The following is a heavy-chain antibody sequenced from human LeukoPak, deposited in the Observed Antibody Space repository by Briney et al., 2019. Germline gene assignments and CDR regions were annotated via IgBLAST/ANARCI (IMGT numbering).Heavy chain of an antibody. Sequence: GGSLRLSCAASGFTFDDYAMHWVRQAPGKGLEWVSLSSGDGGSTYYADSVKGRFTISRDNSKNSLYLQMNSLRTEDTALYYCAKDPLYYYGMDVWGQGTTVTVSS. J-gene: IGHJ6*02. CDR2: SSGDGGST. V-gene: IGHV3-43*02. CDR3: AKDPLYYYGMDV. CDR1: GFTFDDYA.